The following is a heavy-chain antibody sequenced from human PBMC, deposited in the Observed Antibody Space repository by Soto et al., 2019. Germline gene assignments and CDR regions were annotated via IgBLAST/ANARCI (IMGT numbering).Heavy chain of an antibody. D-gene: IGHD3-10*01. J-gene: IGHJ3*02. CDR3: ATSDYYGSGSYYNPDAFDI. CDR1: GGSISSGGYY. V-gene: IGHV4-31*03. Sequence: TLSLTCTVSGGSISSGGYYWSWIRQHPGKGLEWIGYIYYSGSTYYNPSLKSRVTISVDTSKNQFSLKLSSVTAADTAVYYCATSDYYGSGSYYNPDAFDIWGQGTMVTVSS. CDR2: IYYSGST.